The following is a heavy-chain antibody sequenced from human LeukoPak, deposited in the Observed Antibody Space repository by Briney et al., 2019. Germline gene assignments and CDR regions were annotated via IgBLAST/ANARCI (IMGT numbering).Heavy chain of an antibody. J-gene: IGHJ5*02. Sequence: GGSLRLSCAASGFTFSSYGTHWVRQAPGKGLEWVAVISYDGSNKYYADSVKGRFTISRDNSKNTLYLQMNSLRAEDTAVYYCACVVVAATTLDPWGQGTLVTVSS. CDR3: ACVVVAATTLDP. CDR1: GFTFSSYG. D-gene: IGHD2-15*01. CDR2: ISYDGSNK. V-gene: IGHV3-30*03.